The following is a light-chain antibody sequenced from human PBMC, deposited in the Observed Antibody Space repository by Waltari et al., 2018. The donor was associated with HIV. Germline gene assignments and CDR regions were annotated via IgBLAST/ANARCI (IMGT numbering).Light chain of an antibody. CDR3: HQYDNWHT. CDR2: DTS. CDR1: QDIDGN. Sequence: EILMTQSPATLSVSPGERVTLSCTASQDIDGNIAWYQHKPGQAPRLLIYDTSSRATGVPDRFSGRASETNFTLIISNLQSEDFAVYYCHQYDNWHTFGQGTRLDIK. V-gene: IGKV3-15*01. J-gene: IGKJ2*01.